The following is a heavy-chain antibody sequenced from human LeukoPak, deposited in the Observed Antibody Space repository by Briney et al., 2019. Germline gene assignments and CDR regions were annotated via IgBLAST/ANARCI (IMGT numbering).Heavy chain of an antibody. V-gene: IGHV4-34*01. J-gene: IGHJ4*02. CDR3: ARVAGLYCSGGSCYYNRHFDY. CDR2: INHSGST. CDR1: GGSFSGYY. Sequence: SETLSLTCAVYGGSFSGYYWSWIRQPPGKGLDWIGEINHSGSTNYNPSLKSRVTISVDTSKNQFSLKLSSVTAADTAVYYCARVAGLYCSGGSCYYNRHFDYWGQGTLVTVSS. D-gene: IGHD2-15*01.